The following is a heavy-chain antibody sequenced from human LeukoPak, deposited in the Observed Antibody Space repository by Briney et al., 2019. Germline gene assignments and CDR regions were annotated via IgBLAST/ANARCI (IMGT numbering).Heavy chain of an antibody. D-gene: IGHD1-26*01. J-gene: IGHJ6*03. CDR3: ARGGRARPYYYYMDV. CDR2: INHSGST. Sequence: SETLSLTCAVYGGSFSGYYWSWIRQPPGKGLEWIGEINHSGSTNYNPSLKSRVTISVDTSKNQFSLKLSSVTAADTAVYYCARGGRARPYYYYMDVWGKGTTVTVSS. V-gene: IGHV4-34*01. CDR1: GGSFSGYY.